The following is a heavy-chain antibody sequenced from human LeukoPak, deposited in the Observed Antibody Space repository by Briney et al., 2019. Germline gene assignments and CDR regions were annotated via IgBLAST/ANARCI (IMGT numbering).Heavy chain of an antibody. V-gene: IGHV4-30-2*01. J-gene: IGHJ4*02. CDR2: IYHSGST. CDR1: GGSISSGGYS. CDR3: ARRPGHNYGYAFDD. D-gene: IGHD5-18*01. Sequence: PSETLSLTCAVSGGSISSGGYSWSWIRQPPGKGLEWIGYIYHSGSTYYNPSLKSRVTISVDRSKNQFSLKLTSVTAADTAVYYCARRPGHNYGYAFDDWGQGTLVTVSS.